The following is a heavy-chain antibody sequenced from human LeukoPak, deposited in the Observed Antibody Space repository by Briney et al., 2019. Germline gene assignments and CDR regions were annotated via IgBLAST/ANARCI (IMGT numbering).Heavy chain of an antibody. J-gene: IGHJ5*02. D-gene: IGHD6-19*01. CDR1: GGSFSGYY. V-gene: IGHV4-34*01. Sequence: SETLSLTCAVYGGSFSGYYWSWIRQPPGKGLEWIGEINHSGSTNYNPSLKSRVTISVDTSKNQFSLKLSSVTAADTAVYYCARLAVAHTAYNWFDPWGQGTLVTVSS. CDR3: ARLAVAHTAYNWFDP. CDR2: INHSGST.